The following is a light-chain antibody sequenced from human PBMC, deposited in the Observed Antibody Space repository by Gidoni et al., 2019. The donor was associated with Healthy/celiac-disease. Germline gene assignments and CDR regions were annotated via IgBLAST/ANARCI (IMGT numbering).Light chain of an antibody. J-gene: IGKJ3*01. CDR2: DAS. CDR1: QGISSA. Sequence: AIQLTQSPSSLSASVGDRVTITCRASQGISSALAWYQQKPGKAPKLLIYDASSLESGFPSRFSGSGSGTDFTLTISSLQPEDFATYYCQQFNSYPRTFGPXTKVDIK. V-gene: IGKV1-13*02. CDR3: QQFNSYPRT.